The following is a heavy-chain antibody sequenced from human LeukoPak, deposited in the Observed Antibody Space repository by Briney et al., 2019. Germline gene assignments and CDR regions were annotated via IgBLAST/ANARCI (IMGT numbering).Heavy chain of an antibody. D-gene: IGHD5-12*01. CDR2: FSGGDGSP. CDR3: AKNGWLRSSGLWGDY. V-gene: IGHV3-23*01. CDR1: GFTFSSYA. Sequence: GGSLRLSCVASGFTFSSYAMTWFRQAPGKGLEWVSSFSGGDGSPYHADSVKGRFTISRDNSKSTLYLQMNSLRAEDTAIYYCAKNGWLRSSGLWGDYWGQGALVTVSS. J-gene: IGHJ4*02.